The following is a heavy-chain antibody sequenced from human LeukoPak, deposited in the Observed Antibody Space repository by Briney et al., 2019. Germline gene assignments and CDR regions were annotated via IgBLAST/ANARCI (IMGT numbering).Heavy chain of an antibody. CDR2: ISSSSSTI. D-gene: IGHD3-22*01. CDR1: GFTFSSYS. CDR3: ARDPYYYDRSGYYQGVY. Sequence: GGSLRLSCAASGFTFSSYSMNWVRQAPGKGLEWVSYISSSSSTIYYADSVKGRFTISRDNAKNSLYLQMNSLRAEDTAVYYCARDPYYYDRSGYYQGVYWGQGTLVTVSS. J-gene: IGHJ4*02. V-gene: IGHV3-48*04.